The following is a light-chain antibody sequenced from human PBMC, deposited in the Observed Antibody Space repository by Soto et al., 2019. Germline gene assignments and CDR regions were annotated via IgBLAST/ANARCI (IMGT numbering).Light chain of an antibody. CDR2: VAS. CDR1: QSISNY. J-gene: IGKJ1*01. V-gene: IGKV1-39*01. CDR3: QQSDTAPWT. Sequence: DIQMTQSPSSLSVSVGDRVTITCRASQSISNYLNWYQQTRGKAPKVLISVASSLHSGVPSRFSGSGSGTDFTLTISDLQPEDFATYYCQQSDTAPWTFGQGTKVEIK.